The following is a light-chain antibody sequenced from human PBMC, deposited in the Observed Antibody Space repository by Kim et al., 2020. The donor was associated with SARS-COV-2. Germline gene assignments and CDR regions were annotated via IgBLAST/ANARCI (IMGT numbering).Light chain of an antibody. Sequence: EIVLTQSPGTLSLSPGERATLSCRTSQSVYNNYLAWYQQRPGQAPRLLIHYASKRATGIPDRFSGSGSRTDFTLTISRMEPEDFAVYYCQQYGNSPPYTFGQGTKLEI. CDR3: QQYGNSPPYT. CDR1: QSVYNNY. CDR2: YAS. V-gene: IGKV3-20*01. J-gene: IGKJ2*01.